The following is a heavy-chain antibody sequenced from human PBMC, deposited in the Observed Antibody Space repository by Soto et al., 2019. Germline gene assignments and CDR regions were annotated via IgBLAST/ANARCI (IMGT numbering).Heavy chain of an antibody. J-gene: IGHJ4*02. CDR1: GNSITTFY. CDR2: FFHTGNT. V-gene: IGHV4-59*01. Sequence: SGTRSLTCSVSGNSITTFYWAWIRQSPGKGLEWSGYFFHTGNTNYSPSFQSRVTISVDKANNPFSLQLGTVTAADTAVYYCSRSTYTGWYAYFDHWGPGVLVTVSS. D-gene: IGHD6-19*01. CDR3: SRSTYTGWYAYFDH.